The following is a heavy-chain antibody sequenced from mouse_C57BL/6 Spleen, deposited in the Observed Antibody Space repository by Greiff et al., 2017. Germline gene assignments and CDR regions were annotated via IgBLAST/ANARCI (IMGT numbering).Heavy chain of an antibody. CDR2: ISSGGDYI. Sequence: EVKLVESGEGLVKPGGSLKLSCAASGFTFSSYAMSWVRQTPEKRLEWVAYISSGGDYIYYADTVKGRFTISRDKARNTLYLQMSSLKSEDTAMYYCTRDGGNYESYWGQGTLVTVSA. V-gene: IGHV5-9-1*02. J-gene: IGHJ3*01. CDR3: TRDGGNYESY. D-gene: IGHD2-1*01. CDR1: GFTFSSYA.